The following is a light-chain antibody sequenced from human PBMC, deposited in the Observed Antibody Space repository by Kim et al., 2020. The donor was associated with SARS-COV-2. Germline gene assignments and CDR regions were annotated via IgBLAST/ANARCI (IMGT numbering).Light chain of an antibody. CDR2: LAS. CDR1: ESIRNW. J-gene: IGKJ2*01. CDR3: QHYIRFPYT. V-gene: IGKV1-5*03. Sequence: SASVGDRVTITCRASESIRNWLAWYQQKPGKAPKLLFYLASTLESGVPSRFRGSGSGTEFTLTITSLQPDDFATYYCQHYIRFPYTFGQGTKLEI.